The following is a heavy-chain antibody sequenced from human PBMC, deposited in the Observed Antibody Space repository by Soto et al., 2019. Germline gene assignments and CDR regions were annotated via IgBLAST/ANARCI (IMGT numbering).Heavy chain of an antibody. J-gene: IGHJ4*02. V-gene: IGHV1-2*02. CDR3: AKGLYSRYYDSSGYYFDY. CDR2: INPNSGGT. Sequence: ASVKVSCKASGYTFTGYYMHWVRQAPGQGLEWMGWINPNSGGTNYAQKFQGRVTMTRDTSISTAYMELSRLRSDDTAVYYCAKGLYSRYYDSSGYYFDYWGQGTLVTVSS. CDR1: GYTFTGYY. D-gene: IGHD3-22*01.